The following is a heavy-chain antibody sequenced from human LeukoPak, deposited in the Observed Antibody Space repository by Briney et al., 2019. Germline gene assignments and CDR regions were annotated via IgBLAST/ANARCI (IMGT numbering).Heavy chain of an antibody. Sequence: PSQTLSLTCAVSGDSISNGGLYWSWIRQFPGKGLEWIGFTSYSGNTYYNPSLRSRVILSLDTSKNHFSLNLTSVTAADTALYYCAREGGTDPFDLWGQGTLVTVSS. J-gene: IGHJ4*02. D-gene: IGHD3-16*01. CDR1: GDSISNGGLY. CDR2: TSYSGNT. V-gene: IGHV4-31*11. CDR3: AREGGTDPFDL.